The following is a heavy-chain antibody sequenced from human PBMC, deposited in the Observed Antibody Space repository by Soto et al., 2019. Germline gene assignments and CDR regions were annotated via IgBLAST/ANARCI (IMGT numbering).Heavy chain of an antibody. CDR2: IYYSGST. CDR3: ARSRYNWNDAWYYYYMDV. D-gene: IGHD1-1*01. V-gene: IGHV4-39*01. CDR1: GGSISSSSYY. Sequence: SETLSLTCTVSGGSISSSSYYWGWIRQPPGKGLEWIGSIYYSGSTYYNPSLKSRVTISVDTSKNQFSLKLSSVTAADTAVYYCARSRYNWNDAWYYYYMDVWGKGTTVTVSS. J-gene: IGHJ6*03.